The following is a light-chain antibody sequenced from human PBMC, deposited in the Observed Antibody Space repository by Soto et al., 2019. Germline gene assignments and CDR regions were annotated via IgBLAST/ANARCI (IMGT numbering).Light chain of an antibody. V-gene: IGKV1-27*01. CDR3: QKYNSATLT. CDR1: QGIGIS. Sequence: DIQMTQSPSSLSASFGDRVTMTCRASQGIGISLAWFQQRPGNTPKLMIYAATTLQSGVPSRFSGSGSGTDFTLTISSLQPEDVATFYCQKYNSATLTFGGRTRVDIK. CDR2: AAT. J-gene: IGKJ4*01.